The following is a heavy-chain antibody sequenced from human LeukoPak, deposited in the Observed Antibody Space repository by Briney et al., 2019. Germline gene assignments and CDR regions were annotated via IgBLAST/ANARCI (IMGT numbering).Heavy chain of an antibody. CDR2: INHSGST. V-gene: IGHV4-34*01. CDR1: GGSISSYY. D-gene: IGHD3-9*01. CDR3: ARGSRYFDWLLISLYFDY. Sequence: SETPSLTCTVSGGSISSYYWSWIRQPPGKGLEWIGEINHSGSTNYNPSLKSRVTISVDTSKDQFSLKLSSVTAADTAVYYCARGSRYFDWLLISLYFDYWGQGTLVTVSS. J-gene: IGHJ4*02.